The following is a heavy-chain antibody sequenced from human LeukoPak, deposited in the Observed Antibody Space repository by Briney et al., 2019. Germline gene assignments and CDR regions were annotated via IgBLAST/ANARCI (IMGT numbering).Heavy chain of an antibody. V-gene: IGHV1-69*13. CDR1: GGTFSSYA. D-gene: IGHD6-13*01. J-gene: IGHJ6*02. CDR2: IIPIFGTA. CDR3: AREGIAAAGTVVYYGMDV. Sequence: GASVKVSCKASGGTFSSYAISWVRQAPGQGLEWMGGIIPIFGTANYAQKFQGRVTITADESTSTAYMELSSLRSEDTAVYYCAREGIAAAGTVVYYGMDVWGQGTTVTVSS.